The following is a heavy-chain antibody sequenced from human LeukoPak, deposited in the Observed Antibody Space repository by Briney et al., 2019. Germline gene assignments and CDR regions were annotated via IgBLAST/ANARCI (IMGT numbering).Heavy chain of an antibody. Sequence: SVKVSCKASGGTFSSYTTSWVRQAPGQGLEWMGRIIPILGIANYAQKFQGRVTITADKSTSTAYMELSSLRSEDTAVYYCARSALSGWYPFDYWGQGTLVTVSS. CDR2: IIPILGIA. D-gene: IGHD6-19*01. CDR3: ARSALSGWYPFDY. V-gene: IGHV1-69*02. CDR1: GGTFSSYT. J-gene: IGHJ4*02.